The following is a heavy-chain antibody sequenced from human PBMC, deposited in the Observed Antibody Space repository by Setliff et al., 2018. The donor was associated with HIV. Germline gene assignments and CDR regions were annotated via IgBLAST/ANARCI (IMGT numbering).Heavy chain of an antibody. CDR3: ARGSCSGCYLSDY. D-gene: IGHD6-19*01. V-gene: IGHV1-3*01. J-gene: IGHJ4*02. CDR1: GYTFSTNA. CDR2: INAGDDNT. Sequence: ASVKVSCKAFGYTFSTNAIHWVRQAPGQRLEWMGYINAGDDNTRYSEKFQGRVTITRDTSANTAYMELSSLRSEDTAVYYCARGSCSGCYLSDYWGLGTRVTVSS.